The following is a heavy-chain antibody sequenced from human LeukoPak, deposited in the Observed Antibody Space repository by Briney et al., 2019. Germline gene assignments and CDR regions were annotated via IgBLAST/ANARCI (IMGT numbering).Heavy chain of an antibody. CDR3: AKGLHYYGSGSSLPDAFDI. CDR2: ISGSGGST. CDR1: GFTFSSYA. Sequence: TGGSLRLSCAASGFTFSSYAMSWVRQAPGKGLEWVSAISGSGGSTYYADSVKGRFTISRDNSKNTLYLQMNSLRAEDTAVYYCAKGLHYYGSGSSLPDAFDIWGQGTMVTVSS. V-gene: IGHV3-23*01. D-gene: IGHD3-10*01. J-gene: IGHJ3*02.